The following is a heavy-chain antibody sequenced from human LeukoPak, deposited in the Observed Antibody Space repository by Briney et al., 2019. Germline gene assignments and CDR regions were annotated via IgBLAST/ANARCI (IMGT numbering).Heavy chain of an antibody. CDR2: ISYDGSNK. CDR3: ARGELSFAYYYYMDV. V-gene: IGHV3-30*04. J-gene: IGHJ6*03. CDR1: GFTFSSYA. D-gene: IGHD3-16*02. Sequence: PGGSLRLSCAASGFTFSSYAMHWVRQAPGKGLEWVAVISYDGSNKYYADSVKGRFTISRDNSKNTLYLQMNSLRAEDTAVYYCARGELSFAYYYYMDVWGKGTTVTVSS.